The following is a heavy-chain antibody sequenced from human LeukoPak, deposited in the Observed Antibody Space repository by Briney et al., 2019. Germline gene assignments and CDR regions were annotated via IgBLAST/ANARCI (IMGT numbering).Heavy chain of an antibody. Sequence: QTGGSLRFSCAASGFTFSTYSMKWVRQGPGKGLEWVSYISSSSGTIYYADSVKGRFTISRDNAKNSLYLQMNGLRDEDTAVYYCARDQSDYYGSGSYSEGSYWGQGTLVTVSS. D-gene: IGHD3-10*01. CDR1: GFTFSTYS. CDR3: ARDQSDYYGSGSYSEGSY. V-gene: IGHV3-48*02. CDR2: ISSSSGTI. J-gene: IGHJ4*02.